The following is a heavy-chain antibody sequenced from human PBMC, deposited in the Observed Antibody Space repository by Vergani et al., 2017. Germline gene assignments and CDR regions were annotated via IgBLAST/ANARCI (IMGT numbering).Heavy chain of an antibody. CDR1: GFTFSDYY. V-gene: IGHV3-11*06. D-gene: IGHD3-22*01. CDR3: ARDAIGIVVDDY. CDR2: ISSSSSYT. J-gene: IGHJ4*02. Sequence: QVQLVESGGGLVKPGGSLRLSCAASGFTFSDYYMSWIRQAPGKGLEWVSYISSSSSYTNYADSVKGRFTISRDNAKNSLYLQRNSLRAEDTAVYYCARDAIGIVVDDYWGQGTLVTVSS.